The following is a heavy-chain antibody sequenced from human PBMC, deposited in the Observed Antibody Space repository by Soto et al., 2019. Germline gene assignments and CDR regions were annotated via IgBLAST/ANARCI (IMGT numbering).Heavy chain of an antibody. CDR1: GFTFSSYS. D-gene: IGHD4-17*01. J-gene: IGHJ5*02. CDR3: AREKYGDYLNWFDP. Sequence: EVQLVESGGGLVQPGGSLRLSCAASGFTFSSYSRNWVRQAPGPGLEWVSYISSSSSTIYYADSVKGRFTISRDNAKNSLYLQMNSLRDEDTAVYYCAREKYGDYLNWFDPWGQGTLVTVYS. V-gene: IGHV3-48*02. CDR2: ISSSSSTI.